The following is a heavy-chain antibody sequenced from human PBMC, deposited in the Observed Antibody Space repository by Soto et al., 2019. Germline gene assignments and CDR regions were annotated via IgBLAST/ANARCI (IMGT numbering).Heavy chain of an antibody. CDR3: ARGLEAGYYFAY. CDR1: GFNFSSYA. J-gene: IGHJ4*02. D-gene: IGHD3-22*01. Sequence: EVQLLESGERLIQPGGSLRLSCAASGFNFSSYAMSWIRQAPGKGPEWVAGITTSGDRSGYADSVKGRFTVSRDNSQNTMYLQLNSLRGDDTAIYYCARGLEAGYYFAYWGQGTLVTVSS. V-gene: IGHV3-23*01. CDR2: ITTSGDRS.